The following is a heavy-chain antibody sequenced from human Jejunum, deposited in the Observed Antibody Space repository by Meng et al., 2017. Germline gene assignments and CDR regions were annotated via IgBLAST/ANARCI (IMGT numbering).Heavy chain of an antibody. CDR1: GGSSSGFY. CDR2: IHPSGST. CDR3: TRGTDRAKSGDY. D-gene: IGHD1-14*01. J-gene: IGHJ4*02. Sequence: QMQLQQLGAGLFTPSEALSLTCAVYGGSSSGFYLSWIRQPPGKGLEWIGVIHPSGSTDYNPSLKSRLTISLDTSKNQFSLSLNSATAADTGIYYCTRGTDRAKSGDYWGQGTLVTVSS. V-gene: IGHV4-34*01.